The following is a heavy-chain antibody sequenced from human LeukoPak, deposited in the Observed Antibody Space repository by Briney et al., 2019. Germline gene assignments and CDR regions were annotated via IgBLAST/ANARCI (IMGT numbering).Heavy chain of an antibody. Sequence: GGSLRLSCAASGFTFSRSDMVWVRQAPGKGLEWISYLGGSTTTIYYADSVKGRFTISRDNARNSLFLQMNSLRAEDTAVYYCARGKDGYNLRYFDYWGQGTLVTVSS. D-gene: IGHD5-24*01. CDR3: ARGKDGYNLRYFDY. J-gene: IGHJ4*02. CDR1: GFTFSRSD. V-gene: IGHV3-48*01. CDR2: LGGSTTTI.